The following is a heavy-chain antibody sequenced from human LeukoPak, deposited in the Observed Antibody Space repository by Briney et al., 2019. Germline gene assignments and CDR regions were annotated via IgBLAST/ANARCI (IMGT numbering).Heavy chain of an antibody. Sequence: GGSLRLSCAASGFTFSSYGMHWVRQAPGKGLEWVAVISYDGSNKYYADSVKGRFTISRDNSKNTLYLQMNSLRAEDTAVYYCAKDLVLLWFGALDYWGQGTLVTVSS. CDR1: GFTFSSYG. J-gene: IGHJ4*02. CDR2: ISYDGSNK. CDR3: AKDLVLLWFGALDY. D-gene: IGHD3-10*01. V-gene: IGHV3-30*18.